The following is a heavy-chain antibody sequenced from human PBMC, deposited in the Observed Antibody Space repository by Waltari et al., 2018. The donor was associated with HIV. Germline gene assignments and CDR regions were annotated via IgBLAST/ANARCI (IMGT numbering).Heavy chain of an antibody. Sequence: VQLVESGGGLIKPGGSLTVTCVASGFVFNDYYMAWVPQSPGKRLEWISHIGPSGYPLNYAESLKGRITLSRDNSQKSVILQMDSLTADDSGVYYCVRPAKDESGHYPALWYFDVWGRGTLVSVSS. V-gene: IGHV3-11*04. CDR3: VRPAKDESGHYPALWYFDV. CDR1: GFVFNDYY. D-gene: IGHD3-3*01. J-gene: IGHJ2*01. CDR2: IGPSGYPL.